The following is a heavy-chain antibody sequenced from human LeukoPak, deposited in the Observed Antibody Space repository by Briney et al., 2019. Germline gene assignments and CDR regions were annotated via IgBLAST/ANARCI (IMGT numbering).Heavy chain of an antibody. J-gene: IGHJ4*02. CDR1: GFTFSSYG. CDR2: IWYDGSNK. D-gene: IGHD6-13*01. CDR3: ARGKSRAAAVLDY. V-gene: IGHV3-33*01. Sequence: GGSLRLSCAASGFTFSSYGMHWVRQAPGKGLEWVAVIWYDGSNKYYADSVKGRFTISRDNSKNTLYLQMNSLRAEDTAVYYCARGKSRAAAVLDYWGQGTLVTVSS.